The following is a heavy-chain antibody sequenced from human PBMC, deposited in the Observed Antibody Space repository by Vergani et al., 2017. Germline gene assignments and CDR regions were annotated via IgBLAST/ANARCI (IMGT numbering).Heavy chain of an antibody. D-gene: IGHD5-24*01. V-gene: IGHV1-69*02. CDR3: ARGEMATILSYFDY. CDR1: GGTFNSYT. CDR2: IIPILGIA. Sequence: QVQLVQSGAEVKKPGSSVKVSCKASGGTFNSYTITWVRQAPGQGLEWMGRIIPILGIANYAQKFQGRVTITADKSTSTAYMELSSLRSEDTAMYYCARGEMATILSYFDYWGQGTLVTVSS. J-gene: IGHJ4*02.